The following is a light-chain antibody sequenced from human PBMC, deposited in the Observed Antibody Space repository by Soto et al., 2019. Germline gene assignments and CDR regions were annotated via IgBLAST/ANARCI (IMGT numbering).Light chain of an antibody. CDR2: SAS. J-gene: IGKJ3*01. Sequence: VMMQSPATLSVSPGEGVTLSCRASQSVGSSLAWYQQRPGQPPRLFVHSASTRAAGIPARFSGSGSGTEFALTISGLQSEDFAVYFCQQYDSWPITFGPGTKVDFK. CDR3: QQYDSWPIT. V-gene: IGKV3-15*01. CDR1: QSVGSS.